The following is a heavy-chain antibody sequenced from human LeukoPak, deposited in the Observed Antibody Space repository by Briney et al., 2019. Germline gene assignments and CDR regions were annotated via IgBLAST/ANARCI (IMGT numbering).Heavy chain of an antibody. CDR1: GFTFSDYY. V-gene: IGHV3-11*01. CDR2: ISSSGSTI. CDR3: ARDLISDYDSSGLDY. Sequence: GGSLRLSCAASGFTFSDYYMSWIRQAPGKGLEWVSYISSSGSTIYYADSVKGRFTISRDNAKNSLCLQMNSLRAEDTAVYYCARDLISDYDSSGLDYWGQGTLVTVSS. J-gene: IGHJ4*02. D-gene: IGHD3-22*01.